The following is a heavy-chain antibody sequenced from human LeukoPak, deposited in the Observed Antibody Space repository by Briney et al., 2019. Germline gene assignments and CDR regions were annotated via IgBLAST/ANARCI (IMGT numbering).Heavy chain of an antibody. V-gene: IGHV3-53*01. CDR2: IYSGGST. D-gene: IGHD2-2*01. CDR3: ARASSTSAFSGMDV. CDR1: GFTVSSNY. J-gene: IGHJ6*04. Sequence: GGSLRLSCAASGFTVSSNYMSWVRQAPGKGLEWVSVIYSGGSTYYADSVKGRFTISRDNSKNTLCLQMNSLRAEDTAVYYCARASSTSAFSGMDVWGKGTTVTVSS.